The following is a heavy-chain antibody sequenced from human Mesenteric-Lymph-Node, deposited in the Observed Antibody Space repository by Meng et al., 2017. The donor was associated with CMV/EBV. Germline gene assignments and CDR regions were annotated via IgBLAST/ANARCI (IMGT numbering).Heavy chain of an antibody. D-gene: IGHD3-22*01. V-gene: IGHV4-39*01. J-gene: IGHJ3*02. CDR3: ATVTDSRGYYSWAFDI. Sequence: SETLSLTCNVSGGSINSASYFWGWIRQFPGKGLEWIGSTYYSGNMYYNPSLKSRVTISVDTYQFSLRLNSVTAADTAVYYCATVTDSRGYYSWAFDIWGQGTMVTVSS. CDR1: GGSINSASYF. CDR2: TYYSGNM.